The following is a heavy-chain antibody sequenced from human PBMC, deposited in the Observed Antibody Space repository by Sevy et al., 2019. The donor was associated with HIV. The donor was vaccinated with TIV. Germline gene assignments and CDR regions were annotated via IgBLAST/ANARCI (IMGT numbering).Heavy chain of an antibody. J-gene: IGHJ4*02. V-gene: IGHV4-61*01. D-gene: IGHD3-22*01. CDR3: ARLFYYDSSGYYYFDY. CDR2: IYFSGST. CDR1: GGSVSSGSYY. Sequence: SETLSLTCTVSGGSVSSGSYYWSWIRQPPGKGLEWIGYIYFSGSTNYNPSLKSRVTISVDTSKNQFSRMLSAVTAADTALYYCARLFYYDSSGYYYFDYWGQGTRVTGSA.